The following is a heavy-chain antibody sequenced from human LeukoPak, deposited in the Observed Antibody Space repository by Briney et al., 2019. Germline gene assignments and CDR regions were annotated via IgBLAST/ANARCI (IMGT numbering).Heavy chain of an antibody. D-gene: IGHD3-22*01. CDR2: IYTSGSA. CDR3: ARVDSSGYYYNDY. CDR1: GGSIISGPYY. V-gene: IGHV4-61*02. J-gene: IGHJ4*02. Sequence: SQTLSLTCSVSGGSIISGPYYWSWIRQPAGEGLEWIGRIYTSGSATYNPSLKSRVTISVDTSKNQFSLKLSSVTAADTAVYYCARVDSSGYYYNDYWGQGTLVTVSS.